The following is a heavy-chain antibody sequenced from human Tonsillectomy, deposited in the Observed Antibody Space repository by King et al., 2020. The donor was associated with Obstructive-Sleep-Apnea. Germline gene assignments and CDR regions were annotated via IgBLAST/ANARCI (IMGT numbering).Heavy chain of an antibody. V-gene: IGHV4-39*07. D-gene: IGHD5/OR15-5a*01. CDR3: ARGLGD. CDR1: GDSISTSTYS. J-gene: IGHJ4*02. Sequence: LQLQESGPGLVKPSETLSLTCTVSGDSISTSTYSWDWIRQPPGKGLEWVGTIYYSGSTYYNPSLRGRVTISVDTSKNHFSINLSSLTAADTAVYFCARGLGDWGQGVLVTVSS. CDR2: IYYSGST.